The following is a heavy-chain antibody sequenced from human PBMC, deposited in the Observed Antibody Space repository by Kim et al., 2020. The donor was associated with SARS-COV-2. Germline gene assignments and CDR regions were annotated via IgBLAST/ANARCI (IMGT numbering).Heavy chain of an antibody. CDR2: K. J-gene: IGHJ6*02. D-gene: IGHD3-10*01. Sequence: KCFADSVKGRFTLSRDNSKNTLYLQMNSLRAEDTPVYYCAKEGAGGGMDVWGQGTTVTVSS. V-gene: IGHV3-23*01. CDR3: AKEGAGGGMDV.